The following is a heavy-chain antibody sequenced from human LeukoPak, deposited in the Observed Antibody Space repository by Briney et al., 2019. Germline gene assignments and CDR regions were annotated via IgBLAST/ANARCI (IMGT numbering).Heavy chain of an antibody. CDR3: ATEGLGSGRWFDY. CDR1: DGSISSYC. J-gene: IGHJ4*02. CDR2: IYTNGNT. D-gene: IGHD6-25*01. V-gene: IGHV4-4*07. Sequence: PSETLSLTCSVSDGSISSYCWSWIRQPAGKGLEWIGRIYTNGNTDYNPSLKSRVTMSVDTSDKQFSLRLNSVTAADTAVYYCATEGLGSGRWFDYWGQGTLVTVSS.